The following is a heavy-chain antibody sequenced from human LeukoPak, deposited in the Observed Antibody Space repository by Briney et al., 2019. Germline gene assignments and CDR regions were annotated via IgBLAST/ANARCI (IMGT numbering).Heavy chain of an antibody. CDR1: GGSISSDNYY. CDR3: ARTDYSTEVHWFDP. Sequence: SETLSLTCTVSGGSISSDNYYWSWIRQPAGKELEWIGRFYHTGSTDYNPSVKSRVTISVDTSKNQFSLTLSSVTAADAAVYYCARTDYSTEVHWFDPWGQGTLVTVSS. J-gene: IGHJ5*02. CDR2: FYHTGST. V-gene: IGHV4-61*02. D-gene: IGHD4-11*01.